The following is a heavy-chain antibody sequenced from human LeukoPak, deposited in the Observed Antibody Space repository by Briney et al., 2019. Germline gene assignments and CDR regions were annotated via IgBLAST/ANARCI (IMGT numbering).Heavy chain of an antibody. J-gene: IGHJ4*02. CDR1: GFTFSSYG. D-gene: IGHD6-19*01. V-gene: IGHV3-30*03. Sequence: PGGSLRLSCAASGFTFSSYGMHWVRQAPGEGLEWVAVISYDGSNKYYADSVKGRFTISRDNSKNTLYLQMNSLRAEDTAVYYCATTRKKAVAGDFDYWGQGTLVTVSS. CDR3: ATTRKKAVAGDFDY. CDR2: ISYDGSNK.